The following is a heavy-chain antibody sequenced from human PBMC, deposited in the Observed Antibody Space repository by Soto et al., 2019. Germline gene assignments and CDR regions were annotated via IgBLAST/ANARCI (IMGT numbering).Heavy chain of an antibody. D-gene: IGHD2-2*02. V-gene: IGHV3-21*01. CDR3: AREYTAWPLAYGLDV. J-gene: IGHJ6*02. CDR2: ISSRSDI. CDR1: GFSCSTYN. Sequence: GSSLRLYCVGSGFSCSTYNINWVRQAPGKGLEWVSSISSRSDIYYADSVKGRFTISRDNAKNSVSLQMNSLRAEDTAVYYCAREYTAWPLAYGLDVWGQGTTVTVSS.